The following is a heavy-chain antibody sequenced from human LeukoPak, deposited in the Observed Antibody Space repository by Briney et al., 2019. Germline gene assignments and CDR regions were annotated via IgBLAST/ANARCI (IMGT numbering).Heavy chain of an antibody. CDR2: ISGSGGST. V-gene: IGHV3-23*01. CDR3: AKGTLYYDILAIDY. Sequence: GGSLRLSCAASGFTFSSYAMSWVRQAPGKGLEWVSVISGSGGSTYYADSVKGRFTISRDNSKNTLYLQMNSLRAEDTAVYYCAKGTLYYDILAIDYWGQGTLVTVSS. J-gene: IGHJ4*02. D-gene: IGHD3-9*01. CDR1: GFTFSSYA.